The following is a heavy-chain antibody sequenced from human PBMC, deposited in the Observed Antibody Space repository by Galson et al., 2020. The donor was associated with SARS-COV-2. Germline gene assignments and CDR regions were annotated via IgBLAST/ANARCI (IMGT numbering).Heavy chain of an antibody. Sequence: GGSLRLSCAASGFTFSIYGMNWVRQAPGKGLEWVSSISSSSSYIFYADSVKGRFTISRDNAKNSLYLQMNSLRAGDTAMYYCARDPGAAVGQEVDNWGQGTLVTVSS. CDR2: ISSSSSYI. V-gene: IGHV3-21*01. CDR1: GFTFSIYG. CDR3: ARDPGAAVGQEVDN. D-gene: IGHD6-13*01. J-gene: IGHJ4*02.